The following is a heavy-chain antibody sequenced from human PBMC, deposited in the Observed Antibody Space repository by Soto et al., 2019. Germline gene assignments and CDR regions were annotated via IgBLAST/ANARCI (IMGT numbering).Heavy chain of an antibody. CDR1: GYSFTSYW. V-gene: IGHV5-10-1*01. CDR2: IDPSDSYT. J-gene: IGHJ3*02. D-gene: IGHD6-13*01. Sequence: GESLKISCKGSGYSFTSYWISWVRQMPGKGLEWMGRIDPSDSYTNYSPPFQGHVTISADKSISTAYLQWSSLKASDTAMYYCARSAVIRRDAFDIWGQGTMVTV. CDR3: ARSAVIRRDAFDI.